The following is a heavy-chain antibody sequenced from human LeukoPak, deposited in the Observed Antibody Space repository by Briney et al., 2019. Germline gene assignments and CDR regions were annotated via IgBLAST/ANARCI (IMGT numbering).Heavy chain of an antibody. CDR2: IYYSGST. CDR3: ARQIAVAGNWFDP. J-gene: IGHJ5*02. V-gene: IGHV4-39*01. CDR1: GGSISSSSYY. D-gene: IGHD6-19*01. Sequence: SETLSLTCTVSGGSISSSSYYWGWIRQPPGKGLEWIGSIYYSGSTYYNPSLKSRVTISVDTSKNQYSLKLSTVTAADTAVYYCARQIAVAGNWFDPWGQGTLVTDSS.